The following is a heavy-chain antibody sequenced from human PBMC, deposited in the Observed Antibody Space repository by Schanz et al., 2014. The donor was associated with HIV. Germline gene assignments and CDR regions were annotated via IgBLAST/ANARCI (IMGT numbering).Heavy chain of an antibody. D-gene: IGHD5-18*01. V-gene: IGHV3-72*01. J-gene: IGHJ6*02. CDR2: SRVKSDSYAT. CDR1: GFTFSNYG. Sequence: VQLVESGGGVVQPGRSLRLSCTASGFTFSNYGMHWVRQAPGKGLEWVARSRVKSDSYATEYAASVTGRFTISRDDSKNSVYLQMNSLNIEDTAVYYCRGYRFYYGVDFWGQGTTVTVSS. CDR3: RGYRFYYGVDF.